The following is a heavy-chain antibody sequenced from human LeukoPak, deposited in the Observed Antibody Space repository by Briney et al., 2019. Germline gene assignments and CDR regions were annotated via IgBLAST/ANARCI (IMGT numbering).Heavy chain of an antibody. Sequence: GGSLRLSCAASGFTFSSYAMHGVRQARGKGVEGGGVISYDGSNKYYGDCVKGRFTISSDNSKNTLYLQMNSLRAEDTAVYYCARGMRHSPFDPWGQGTLVTVSS. CDR1: GFTFSSYA. J-gene: IGHJ5*02. D-gene: IGHD2-8*01. CDR3: ARGMRHSPFDP. V-gene: IGHV3-30-3*01. CDR2: ISYDGSNK.